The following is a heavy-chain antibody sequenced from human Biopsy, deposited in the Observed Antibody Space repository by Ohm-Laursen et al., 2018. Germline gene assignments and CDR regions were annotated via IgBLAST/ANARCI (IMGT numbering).Heavy chain of an antibody. Sequence: EASVKASCKASGGTFSNYAISWVRQAPGDGLEWMGGIIAVSGLVNYAPKFQGRVSITADKSATTAYMELSNLKSEDTAVYYCATPFQYYDSWGGYPPFDHWGQGTLVTVSS. CDR1: GGTFSNYA. J-gene: IGHJ4*02. CDR2: IIAVSGLV. V-gene: IGHV1-69*10. CDR3: ATPFQYYDSWGGYPPFDH. D-gene: IGHD3-3*01.